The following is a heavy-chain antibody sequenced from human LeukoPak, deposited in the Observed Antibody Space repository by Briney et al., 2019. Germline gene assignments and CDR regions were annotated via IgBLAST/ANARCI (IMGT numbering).Heavy chain of an antibody. CDR3: ARHVDGYVVY. J-gene: IGHJ4*02. Sequence: GESPKISRRGSGYSFTSYWIGWVRQVPGKGLGWMGIISPGDSDTRYSPSFQGQVTISADKSISTAYLQWSSLKASDTAMYYCARHVDGYVVYWGQGTLVTVSS. V-gene: IGHV5-51*01. CDR1: GYSFTSYW. D-gene: IGHD5-24*01. CDR2: ISPGDSDT.